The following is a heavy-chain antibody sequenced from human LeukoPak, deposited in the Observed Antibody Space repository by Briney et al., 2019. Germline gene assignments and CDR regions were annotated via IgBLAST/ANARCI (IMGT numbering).Heavy chain of an antibody. V-gene: IGHV1-46*01. CDR2: IYPSGGSP. J-gene: IGHJ5*02. CDR3: ARDFGPQNWFDP. CDR1: GYTFTSYY. D-gene: IGHD3/OR15-3a*01. Sequence: GASVKVSCEASGYTFTSYYMHWVRQAPGQVLEWMGIIYPSGGSPTYAQKFQGRVTITADESTSTAYMELSSLRSEDTAVYYCARDFGPQNWFDPWGQGTLVTVSS.